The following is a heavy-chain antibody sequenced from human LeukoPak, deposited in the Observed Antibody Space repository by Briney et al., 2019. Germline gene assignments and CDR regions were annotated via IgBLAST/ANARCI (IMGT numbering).Heavy chain of an antibody. CDR3: AKEDYGDYYFDY. Sequence: GASLRLSCAASGFTFSSYAMSRVRQAPGKGLEWVSAISGSGGSTYYADSVRGRFTISRDNSKNTLYLQMNSLRAEDTAVYYCAKEDYGDYYFDYWGQGTLVTVSS. D-gene: IGHD4-17*01. J-gene: IGHJ4*02. V-gene: IGHV3-23*01. CDR1: GFTFSSYA. CDR2: ISGSGGST.